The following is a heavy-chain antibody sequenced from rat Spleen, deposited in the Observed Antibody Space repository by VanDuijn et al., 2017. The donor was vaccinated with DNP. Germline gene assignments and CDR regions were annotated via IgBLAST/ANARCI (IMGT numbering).Heavy chain of an antibody. D-gene: IGHD3-1*01. V-gene: IGHV5-7*01. CDR1: GFTFSDHY. Sequence: EVQLVESGGGLVQPGMSLKLSCAASGFTFSDHYMAWVRQAPMKGLEWVASITYVGSITYYRDSVKGRFTISRDNAKSTLYLQMDSLRSEDTATYYCARGSTSIYWYFDFWGPGTMVTVSS. CDR3: ARGSTSIYWYFDF. CDR2: ITYVGSIT. J-gene: IGHJ1*01.